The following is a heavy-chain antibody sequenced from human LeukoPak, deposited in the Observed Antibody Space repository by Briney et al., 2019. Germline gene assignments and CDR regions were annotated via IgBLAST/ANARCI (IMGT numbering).Heavy chain of an antibody. Sequence: PSETLSLTCAVYGGSFSGQYWGWIRQPPGKGLEWIGEINHGGSISYNASLKSRVTISLDTSKNQFSLKLSSVTAADTAVYYCARRYSSGWPFDYWGQGTLVTVSS. CDR3: ARRYSSGWPFDY. V-gene: IGHV4-34*01. J-gene: IGHJ4*02. CDR1: GGSFSGQY. D-gene: IGHD6-19*01. CDR2: INHGGSI.